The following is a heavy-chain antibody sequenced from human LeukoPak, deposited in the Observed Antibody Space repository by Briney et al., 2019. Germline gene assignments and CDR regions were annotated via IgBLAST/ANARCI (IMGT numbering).Heavy chain of an antibody. CDR3: ASWGFEYSSSPGLFDY. D-gene: IGHD6-6*01. CDR2: IYYSGST. Sequence: SETLSLTCTVSGGSISSSSYYWGWIRQPPGKGLEWIGSIYYSGSTYYNPSLKSRVTISVDTSKNQFSLKLSSVTAADTAVYYCASWGFEYSSSPGLFDYWGQGTLVTVSS. V-gene: IGHV4-39*01. J-gene: IGHJ4*02. CDR1: GGSISSSSYY.